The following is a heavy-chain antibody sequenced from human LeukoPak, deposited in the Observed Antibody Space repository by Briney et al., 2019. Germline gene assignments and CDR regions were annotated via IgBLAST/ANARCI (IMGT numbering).Heavy chain of an antibody. D-gene: IGHD5-12*01. V-gene: IGHV3-30*18. Sequence: TGGSLRLSCAASGFTFSSYGMRWVRQAPGKGLEWVAVISYDGSNKYYADSVKGRFTISRDNSKNTLYLQMNSLRAEDTAVYYCAKDRRSGYAKNFDYWGQGTLVTVSS. J-gene: IGHJ4*02. CDR2: ISYDGSNK. CDR1: GFTFSSYG. CDR3: AKDRRSGYAKNFDY.